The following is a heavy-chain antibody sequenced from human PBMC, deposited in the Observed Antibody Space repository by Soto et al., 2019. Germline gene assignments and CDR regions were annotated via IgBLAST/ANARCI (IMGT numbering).Heavy chain of an antibody. CDR3: ARVNCSGGSCYWGINWFDP. Sequence: KTSETLSLTCTVSGGSISSYYWSWIRQPAGKGLEWIGRIYASGSTNYNPSLKSRVTMSVDTSKNQFSLKLSSVTAADTAVYYCARVNCSGGSCYWGINWFDPWGQGTLVTV. J-gene: IGHJ5*02. D-gene: IGHD2-15*01. V-gene: IGHV4-4*07. CDR2: IYASGST. CDR1: GGSISSYY.